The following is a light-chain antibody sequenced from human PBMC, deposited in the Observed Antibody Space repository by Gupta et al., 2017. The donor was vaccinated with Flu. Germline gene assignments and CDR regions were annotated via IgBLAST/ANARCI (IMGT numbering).Light chain of an antibody. V-gene: IGKV2-28*01. CDR1: QSLLHSNGYNY. CDR2: LGS. Sequence: ASISCRSSQSLLHSNGYNYLDWYLQKPGQSPQLLIYLGSNRASGVPDRFSGSGSGTDFTLKISRVEAEDVGVYYCMQALQTPYTFGPGTKVDIK. CDR3: MQALQTPYT. J-gene: IGKJ3*01.